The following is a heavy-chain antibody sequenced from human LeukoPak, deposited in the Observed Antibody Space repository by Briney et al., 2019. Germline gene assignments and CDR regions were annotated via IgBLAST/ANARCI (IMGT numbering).Heavy chain of an antibody. CDR1: GFTFSSYW. Sequence: GGSLRLSCAASGFTFSSYWMHWVRQAPGKGLVWVSRINSDGSSTSYADSVKGRFTISRDNAKNTLYLQMNSLRAEDTAVYYCATTYYCDSSGYYPPGVFDYWGQGTLVTVSS. CDR2: INSDGSST. D-gene: IGHD3-22*01. V-gene: IGHV3-74*01. CDR3: ATTYYCDSSGYYPPGVFDY. J-gene: IGHJ4*02.